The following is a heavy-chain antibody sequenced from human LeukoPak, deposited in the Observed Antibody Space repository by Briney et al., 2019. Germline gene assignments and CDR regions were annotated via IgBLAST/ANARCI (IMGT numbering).Heavy chain of an antibody. J-gene: IGHJ4*02. V-gene: IGHV3-33*01. D-gene: IGHD3-22*01. CDR1: GFTFSSYG. CDR2: IWYDGSNK. Sequence: GGSLRLSCAASGFTFSSYGMHWVRQAPGKGLEWVAVIWYDGSNKYYADSVKGRFTISRDNSKNTLYLQMNSLRAEDTAVYYCAREANTMIVADYWGQGTLVTVSS. CDR3: AREANTMIVADY.